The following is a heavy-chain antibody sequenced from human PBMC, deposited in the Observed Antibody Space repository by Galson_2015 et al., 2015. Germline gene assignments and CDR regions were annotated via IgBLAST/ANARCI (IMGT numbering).Heavy chain of an antibody. D-gene: IGHD3-10*01. CDR3: ARELGGTYYFDY. CDR2: INPSGAAT. CDR1: GYTFTDYF. V-gene: IGHV1-46*04. J-gene: IGHJ4*02. Sequence: SVKVSCKASGYTFTDYFIQWERQAPGQGLEWVGAINPSGAATFYAQKLQGRVTMTRDTPTSTVYVELSSLGSEDTAVYYCARELGGTYYFDYWGLGTLVTASS.